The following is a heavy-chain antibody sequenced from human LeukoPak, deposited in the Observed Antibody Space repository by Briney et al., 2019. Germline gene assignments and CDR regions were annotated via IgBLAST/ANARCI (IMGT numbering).Heavy chain of an antibody. CDR3: ARAPSPNYYDSDLEYYFDY. Sequence: SETLSLTCTVSGGSISSSSYYWGWIRQSPGKGLEWIGSIYYSGSTYYNPSLKSRVTISVDTSKNQFSLKLSSVTAADTAVYYCARAPSPNYYDSDLEYYFDYWGQGTLVTVSS. CDR2: IYYSGST. CDR1: GGSISSSSYY. V-gene: IGHV4-39*07. J-gene: IGHJ4*02. D-gene: IGHD3-22*01.